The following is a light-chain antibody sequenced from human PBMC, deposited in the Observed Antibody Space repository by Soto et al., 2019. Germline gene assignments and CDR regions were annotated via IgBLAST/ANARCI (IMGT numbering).Light chain of an antibody. Sequence: EIVLTQSPVTLFVSPGERATLSCRASQSVSSNLAWYQQKPGQAPRLLIYGASTRANGVPARFSGGGSGTEFTLTISSLQSEDFALYYCQQYRTFGQGTKVEIK. V-gene: IGKV3-15*01. CDR2: GAS. J-gene: IGKJ1*01. CDR1: QSVSSN. CDR3: QQYRT.